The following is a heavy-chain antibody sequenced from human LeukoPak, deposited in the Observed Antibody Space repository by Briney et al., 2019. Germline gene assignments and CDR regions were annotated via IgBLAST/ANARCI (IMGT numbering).Heavy chain of an antibody. D-gene: IGHD5-12*01. J-gene: IGHJ4*02. Sequence: GGSLRLSCAASGFTFSTYAMSWVRQAPGKGLAWVSTTSANGDTTYYADSVKGRFTISRDNSKITLYLYMNSLRAEDAAVYYCAKDRAGYSIARGFDYWGQGTLVTVSS. CDR1: GFTFSTYA. CDR2: TSANGDTT. CDR3: AKDRAGYSIARGFDY. V-gene: IGHV3-23*01.